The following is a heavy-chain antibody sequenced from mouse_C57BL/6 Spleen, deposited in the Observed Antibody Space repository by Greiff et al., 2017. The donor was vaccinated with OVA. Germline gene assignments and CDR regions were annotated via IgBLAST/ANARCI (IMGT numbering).Heavy chain of an antibody. Sequence: QVQLQQPGAELVKPGASVKLSCTASGYTFTSYWMPWVKQRPGRGLELIGRIDPNSGCTKYNEKFKSKATLTVDKPSSTAYMQLSSLTSEDSAVYYCARGAYDSNYDGYYFDYWGQGTTLTVSS. J-gene: IGHJ2*01. CDR2: IDPNSGCT. D-gene: IGHD2-5*01. CDR3: ARGAYDSNYDGYYFDY. V-gene: IGHV1-72*01. CDR1: GYTFTSYW.